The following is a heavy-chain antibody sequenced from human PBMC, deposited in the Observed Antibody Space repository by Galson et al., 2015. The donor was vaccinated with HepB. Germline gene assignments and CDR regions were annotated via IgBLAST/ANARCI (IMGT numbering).Heavy chain of an antibody. Sequence: SLRLSCAASGFIFSSYGMHWVRQAPGKGLEWVAVIWYDGSKKYYGDVVKGRFTITRDNSRNTLYLQMNNLRVEDTAVYYCARAQIRMTSGYFDYWGQGTLVTASS. CDR3: ARAQIRMTSGYFDY. CDR1: GFIFSSYG. CDR2: IWYDGSKK. J-gene: IGHJ4*02. D-gene: IGHD2/OR15-2a*01. V-gene: IGHV3-33*03.